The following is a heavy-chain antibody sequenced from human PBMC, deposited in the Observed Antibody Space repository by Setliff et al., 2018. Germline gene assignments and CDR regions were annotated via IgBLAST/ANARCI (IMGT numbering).Heavy chain of an antibody. CDR1: GGSIKSSGYY. D-gene: IGHD6-6*01. CDR3: ARGRNIAARLLDS. CDR2: VHSDGTT. J-gene: IGHJ4*02. V-gene: IGHV4-39*07. Sequence: PSETLSLTCAVSGGSIKSSGYYWGWIRQSPVKGLEWIGSVHSDGTTHYNPSLESRVTISVDTSKDQFSLKVISMTAADTAVYYCARGRNIAARLLDSWGQGTLVTVSS.